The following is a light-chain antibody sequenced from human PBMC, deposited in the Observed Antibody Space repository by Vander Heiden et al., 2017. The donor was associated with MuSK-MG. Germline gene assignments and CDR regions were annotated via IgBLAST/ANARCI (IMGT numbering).Light chain of an antibody. CDR3: QQGYSKRA. CDR2: AAS. V-gene: IGKV1-39*01. J-gene: IGKJ4*01. Sequence: DIKVTPSPYSISASMRDRDIITCRASQNIHNYLSWYQQLPGKAPKPLIYAASNLQSGVPSRFSGSGSGTDFTLTISSLQPEDFATYYCQQGYSKRAFGGGTKVEIK. CDR1: QNIHNY.